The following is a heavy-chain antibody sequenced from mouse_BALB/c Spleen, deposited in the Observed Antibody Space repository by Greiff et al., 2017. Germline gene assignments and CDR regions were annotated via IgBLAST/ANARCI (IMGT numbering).Heavy chain of an antibody. CDR3: ARGVYGKDYAMDY. V-gene: IGHV1S81*02. J-gene: IGHJ4*01. CDR1: GYTFTSYW. Sequence: QVQLQQPGAELVKPGASVKLSCKASGYTFTSYWMHWVKQRPGQGLEWIGEINPSNGRTNYNEKFKSKATLTVDKSSSTAYMQLSSLTSEDSAVYYCARGVYGKDYAMDYWGQGTSVTVSS. CDR2: INPSNGRT. D-gene: IGHD2-1*01.